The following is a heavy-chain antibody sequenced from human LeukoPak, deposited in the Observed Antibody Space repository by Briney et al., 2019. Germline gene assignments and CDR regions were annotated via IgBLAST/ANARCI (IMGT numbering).Heavy chain of an antibody. J-gene: IGHJ4*02. CDR3: TTNMVDTATLDY. V-gene: IGHV3-15*01. CDR1: GFTVSGNY. CDR2: IKSKTDGGTI. Sequence: PGGSLRLSCAASGFTVSGNYMSWVRQAPGKGLEWVGRIKSKTDGGTIDYAAPVKGRFTISRDDSKNTLYLQMNSLKTEDTAVYYCTTNMVDTATLDYWGQGTLVTVSS. D-gene: IGHD5-18*01.